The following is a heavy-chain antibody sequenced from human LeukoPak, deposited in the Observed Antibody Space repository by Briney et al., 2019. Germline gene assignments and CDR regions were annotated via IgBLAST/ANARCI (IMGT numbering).Heavy chain of an antibody. V-gene: IGHV4-39*01. CDR3: ARLHYGGNYGYYYYYMDV. J-gene: IGHJ6*03. CDR2: IYYTGST. Sequence: SETLSLTCTVSGGSISSSSYYWGWIRQPPGKGLEWIGSIYYTGSTYCNPSLKSRVTISVDTSKNQFSLKLSSVTAADTAVYYCARLHYGGNYGYYYYYMDVWGKGTTVTVSS. D-gene: IGHD4-23*01. CDR1: GGSISSSSYY.